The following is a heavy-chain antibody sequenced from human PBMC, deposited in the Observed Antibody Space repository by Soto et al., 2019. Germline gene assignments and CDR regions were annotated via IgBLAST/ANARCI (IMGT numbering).Heavy chain of an antibody. J-gene: IGHJ6*02. V-gene: IGHV3-30*18. CDR3: AKELLRPGRVYGMDV. D-gene: IGHD3-3*01. Sequence: QVQLVESGGGVVQPGRSLRLSCAASGFTFSSYGMHWVRQAPGKGLEWVAVISYDGSNKYYADSVKGRFTISRANSKNTLLLQMNSLRAEDTAVYYCAKELLRPGRVYGMDVWGQGTTVTVSS. CDR1: GFTFSSYG. CDR2: ISYDGSNK.